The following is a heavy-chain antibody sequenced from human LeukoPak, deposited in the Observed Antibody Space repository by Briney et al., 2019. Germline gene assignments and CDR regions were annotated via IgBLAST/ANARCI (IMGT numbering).Heavy chain of an antibody. CDR1: GGSVSSGSYS. Sequence: SETLSLTCAVSGGSVSSGSYSWSWIRQPPGKGQEWIGYIYHSGSTTYNPSLKSRVTMSLDRSKNQVSLKLSSVTAADTAVYYCAGDYGASYRFDYWGQGTLVTVFS. CDR3: AGDYGASYRFDY. CDR2: IYHSGST. D-gene: IGHD3-16*01. J-gene: IGHJ4*02. V-gene: IGHV4-30-2*01.